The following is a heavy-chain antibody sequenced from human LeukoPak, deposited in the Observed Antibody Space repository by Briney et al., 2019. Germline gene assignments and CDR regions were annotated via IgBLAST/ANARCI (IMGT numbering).Heavy chain of an antibody. Sequence: GGSLRLSCAASGFTFSSYAMSWVRQAPCQGLEWLSAISGSGGSTYYADSVKGRFTISRDNSKNTLYLQMNSLKAEDTAVYYCAKDISPGRSDAFDIWGQGTMVTVSS. V-gene: IGHV3-23*01. CDR3: AKDISPGRSDAFDI. D-gene: IGHD1-14*01. CDR1: GFTFSSYA. CDR2: ISGSGGST. J-gene: IGHJ3*02.